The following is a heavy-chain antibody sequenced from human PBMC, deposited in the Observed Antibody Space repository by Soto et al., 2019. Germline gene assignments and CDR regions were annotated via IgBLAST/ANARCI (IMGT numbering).Heavy chain of an antibody. D-gene: IGHD6-25*01. CDR3: AHTSAPRLVDV. V-gene: IGHV2-5*02. Sequence: QITLMESGPPLVKPTQTLTLTCTFSGFSLTTSGVGVGWIRQPPGKALEWLALIYWDDDKRYSPSLKSRLTITKDASKTQAVLTMTNMDPVDTATYYCAHTSAPRLVDVWGRGTTVTVSS. CDR2: IYWDDDK. CDR1: GFSLTTSGVG. J-gene: IGHJ6*02.